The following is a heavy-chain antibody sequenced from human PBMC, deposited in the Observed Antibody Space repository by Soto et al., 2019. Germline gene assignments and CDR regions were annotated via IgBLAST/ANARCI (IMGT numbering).Heavy chain of an antibody. CDR3: AKSPTGTTSPYYYYMDV. CDR1: GFTFSSYA. CDR2: ISGSGGST. D-gene: IGHD1-7*01. Sequence: EVQLLESGGGLVQPGGSLRLSCAASGFTFSSYAMSWVRQAPGKGLEWVSAISGSGGSTYYADSVKGRFTISRDNSKNTLYLQMNSLRAEDTAVYYCAKSPTGTTSPYYYYMDVWGKGTMVTVSS. J-gene: IGHJ6*03. V-gene: IGHV3-23*01.